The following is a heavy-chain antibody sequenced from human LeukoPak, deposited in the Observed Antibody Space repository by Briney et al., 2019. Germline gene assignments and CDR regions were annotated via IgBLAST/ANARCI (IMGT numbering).Heavy chain of an antibody. CDR2: IYPGDSDT. Sequence: GESLKISCKGSGYSFTSYWIGWVRQMPGKGLEWMGIIYPGDSDTRYSPSFQGQVTISADKSISTAYLQWSSLKASDTAMYYCTSPSSGWGSAFDIWGQGTTVTVSS. CDR3: TSPSSGWGSAFDI. D-gene: IGHD6-19*01. J-gene: IGHJ3*02. V-gene: IGHV5-51*01. CDR1: GYSFTSYW.